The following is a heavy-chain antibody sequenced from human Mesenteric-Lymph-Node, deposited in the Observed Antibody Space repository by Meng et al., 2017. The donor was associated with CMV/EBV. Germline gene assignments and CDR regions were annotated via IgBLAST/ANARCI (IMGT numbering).Heavy chain of an antibody. J-gene: IGHJ4*02. Sequence: YGISWVRQAPGQGLEWMGWISPYNENTISGQNLQGRVTMTTDTSTSTAYMELRSLGSDDTAVYYCARGGTDYYDSSGYYPVVDYWGQGTLVTVSS. CDR1: YG. CDR2: ISPYNENT. V-gene: IGHV1-18*04. D-gene: IGHD3-22*01. CDR3: ARGGTDYYDSSGYYPVVDY.